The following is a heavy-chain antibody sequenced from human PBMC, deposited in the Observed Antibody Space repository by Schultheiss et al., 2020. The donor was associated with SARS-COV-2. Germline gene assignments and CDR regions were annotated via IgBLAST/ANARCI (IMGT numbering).Heavy chain of an antibody. CDR2: IDIDGGRI. CDR3: ASHIRSNWFDD. V-gene: IGHV3-74*01. Sequence: GGSLRLSCAASGFTFTNYWIHWVRQAPGKGLVWVARIDIDGGRIKYADSVEGRFTISRDNANNAVYLQMNSLRAEDTAVYYCASHIRSNWFDDWGQGTLVTVSS. CDR1: GFTFTNYW. J-gene: IGHJ5*02. D-gene: IGHD3-3*02.